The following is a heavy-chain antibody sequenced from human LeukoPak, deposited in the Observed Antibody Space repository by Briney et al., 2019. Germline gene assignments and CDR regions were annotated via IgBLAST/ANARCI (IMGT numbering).Heavy chain of an antibody. CDR2: MNPNSGNT. V-gene: IGHV1-8*03. D-gene: IGHD6-6*01. Sequence: ASVKVSCKASGYTFTSYDINRVRQATGQGLEWMGWMNPNSGNTGYAQKFQGRVTITRNTSISTAYMELSSLRSEDTAVYYCASTSSSSNHYYMDVWGKGTTVTVSS. J-gene: IGHJ6*03. CDR1: GYTFTSYD. CDR3: ASTSSSSNHYYMDV.